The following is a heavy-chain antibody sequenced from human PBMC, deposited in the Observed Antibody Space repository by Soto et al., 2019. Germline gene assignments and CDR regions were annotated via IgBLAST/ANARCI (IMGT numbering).Heavy chain of an antibody. J-gene: IGHJ4*02. D-gene: IGHD3-9*01. CDR1: GYTFTNYD. CDR2: MNPNSGNT. CDR3: VRLPDKVDVLNGRSGYNDY. Sequence: ASVKVSCKASGYTFTNYDINWLRHATGQGLEWMGWMNPNSGNTGYAQKFQGRVTMTRDTSINTAYMELSSLRSEDTAVYYCVRLPDKVDVLNGRSGYNDYWGQGTLVTVSS. V-gene: IGHV1-8*01.